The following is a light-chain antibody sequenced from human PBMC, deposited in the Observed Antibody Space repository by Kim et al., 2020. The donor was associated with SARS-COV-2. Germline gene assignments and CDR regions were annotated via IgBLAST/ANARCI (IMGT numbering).Light chain of an antibody. Sequence: DIQMTQFPSTLSASVGDRVTITCRASQSIANWLAWYQQKPGEAPNLLIYKASNLESGVPSRFSGSGSGTEFTLTISSLQPDDFATYHCQHYYTYPRTFGQGTKVDIK. V-gene: IGKV1-5*03. CDR1: QSIANW. CDR3: QHYYTYPRT. J-gene: IGKJ1*01. CDR2: KAS.